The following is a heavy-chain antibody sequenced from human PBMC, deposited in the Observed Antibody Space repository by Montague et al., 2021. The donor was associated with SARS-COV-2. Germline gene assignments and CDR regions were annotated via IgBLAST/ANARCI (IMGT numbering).Heavy chain of an antibody. CDR3: ARDRNDGYDRFFDY. J-gene: IGHJ4*02. CDR1: DASISTSNY. Sequence: SETLSLTCSVSDASISTSNYCGWLRQTPEKVLEWIASIHFTSTTYYKPSLNSRVTISVNSSNHQFSLKLTSLTAAATAIYFCARDRNDGYDRFFDYWGRGTLVTVSS. CDR2: IHFTSTT. V-gene: IGHV4-39*07. D-gene: IGHD5-12*01.